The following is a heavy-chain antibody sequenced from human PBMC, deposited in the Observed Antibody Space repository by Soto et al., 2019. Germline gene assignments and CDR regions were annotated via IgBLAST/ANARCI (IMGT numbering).Heavy chain of an antibody. J-gene: IGHJ5*02. D-gene: IGHD4-17*01. CDR1: GFTVSSNY. Sequence: EVQLVESGGGLIQPGGSLRLSCAASGFTVSSNYMSWVRQAPGKGLEWVSVIYSGGSTYYADSVKGRFTISRDNSKNTLYLQMNSLGAEDTAVYYCARDNPSDYGDYVGFDPWGQGTLVTVSS. CDR3: ARDNPSDYGDYVGFDP. CDR2: IYSGGST. V-gene: IGHV3-53*01.